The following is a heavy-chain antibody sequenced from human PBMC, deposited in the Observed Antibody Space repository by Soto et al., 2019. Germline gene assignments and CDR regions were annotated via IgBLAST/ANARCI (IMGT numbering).Heavy chain of an antibody. CDR3: ARGGLAHITGTTPLDPKPFDP. CDR1: GYTFTSYA. V-gene: IGHV1-3*01. Sequence: GASVKVSCKASGYTFTSYAMHWVRQAPGQRLEWMGWINAGNGNTKYSQKFQGRVTITRDTSASTAYMELSSLRSEDTAVYYCARGGLAHITGTTPLDPKPFDPWGQGTLVTVSS. D-gene: IGHD1-7*01. CDR2: INAGNGNT. J-gene: IGHJ5*02.